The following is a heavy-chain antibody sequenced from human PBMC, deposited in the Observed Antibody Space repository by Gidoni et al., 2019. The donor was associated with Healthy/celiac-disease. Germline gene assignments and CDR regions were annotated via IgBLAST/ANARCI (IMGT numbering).Heavy chain of an antibody. V-gene: IGHV3-7*01. Sequence: EVQLVESGGGLVQPGGSLRLSCAASGFTFSSSWMSWVRQAPGKGLEWVANIKQDGSEKYYVDSVKGRFTISRDNAKNSLYLQMNSLRAEDTAVYYCASVLRFLEWVPWGLDALDIWGQGTMVTVSS. CDR3: ASVLRFLEWVPWGLDALDI. CDR1: GFTFSSSW. CDR2: IKQDGSEK. J-gene: IGHJ3*02. D-gene: IGHD3-3*01.